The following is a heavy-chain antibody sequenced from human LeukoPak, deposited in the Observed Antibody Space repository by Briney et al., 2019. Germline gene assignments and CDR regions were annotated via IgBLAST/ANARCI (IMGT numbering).Heavy chain of an antibody. CDR2: IYYSGST. CDR1: GGSISSSSYY. D-gene: IGHD3-3*01. Sequence: KPSETLSLTCTVSGGSISSSSYYWGWIRQPPGKGLEWVGSIYYSGSTYYNPSLKSRVTISVDTSKNQFSLKLSSVTAADTAVYYCASAYCDFWSGYYNEGDAFDIWGQGTMVTVSS. J-gene: IGHJ3*02. V-gene: IGHV4-39*07. CDR3: ASAYCDFWSGYYNEGDAFDI.